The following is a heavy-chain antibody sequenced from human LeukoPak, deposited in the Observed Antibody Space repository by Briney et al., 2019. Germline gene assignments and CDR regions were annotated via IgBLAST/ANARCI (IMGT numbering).Heavy chain of an antibody. CDR2: ISPGGNT. J-gene: IGHJ4*02. Sequence: PSETLSLTCAVYGGSFSGYYWSWIRQPPGKGLEWIGYISPGGNTNYNPSLESRVTISVDTSKNQVSLKLISGTAADTAIYYCARSYGSGNYSPFFWGQGTLVTVSS. D-gene: IGHD3-10*01. V-gene: IGHV4-34*01. CDR1: GGSFSGYY. CDR3: ARSYGSGNYSPFF.